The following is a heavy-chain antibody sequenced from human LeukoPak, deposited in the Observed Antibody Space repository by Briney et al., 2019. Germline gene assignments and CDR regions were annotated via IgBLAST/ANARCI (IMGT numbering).Heavy chain of an antibody. V-gene: IGHV1-2*02. CDR1: GYTFTGYY. J-gene: IGHJ4*02. CDR3: AINLNYYGSGSYFDY. CDR2: INPNSGGT. Sequence: GASVKVSCKASGYTFTGYYMHWVRQAPGQGLEWMGWINPNSGGTNYAQKFQGRVTITRDTSASTAYMELSSLRSEDMAVYYCAINLNYYGSGSYFDYWGQGTLVTVSS. D-gene: IGHD3-10*01.